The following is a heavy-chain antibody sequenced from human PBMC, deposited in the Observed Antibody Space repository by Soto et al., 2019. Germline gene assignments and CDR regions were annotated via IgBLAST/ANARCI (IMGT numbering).Heavy chain of an antibody. CDR2: IYYSGST. V-gene: IGHV4-59*02. Sequence: NPSETLSLTCTVSGGSVSSYYWSWIRQPPGKGLEWIGYIYYSGSTNYNPSLKSRVTISVDTSKNQFSLKLSSVTAADTAVYYCARNMITFGGVIAEIDYWGQGTLVTVSS. CDR3: ARNMITFGGVIAEIDY. D-gene: IGHD3-16*02. CDR1: GGSVSSYY. J-gene: IGHJ4*02.